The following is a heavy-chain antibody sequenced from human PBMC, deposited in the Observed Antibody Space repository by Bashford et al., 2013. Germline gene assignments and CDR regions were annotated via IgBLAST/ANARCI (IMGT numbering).Heavy chain of an antibody. D-gene: IGHD2/OR15-2a*01. CDR1: GGSISSYY. J-gene: IGHJ4*02. CDR2: IYYVGSP. CDR3: ASWPSEYYRRKYFDF. Sequence: SETLSLTCTVSGGSISSYYWSWIRQPPGKGLEWIGYIYYVGSPSYNPSLKSRVTISLDTSKKQFSLNLRSVTAADTAVYYCASWPSEYYRRKYFDFWGLGTRSPSPQ. V-gene: IGHV4-59*01.